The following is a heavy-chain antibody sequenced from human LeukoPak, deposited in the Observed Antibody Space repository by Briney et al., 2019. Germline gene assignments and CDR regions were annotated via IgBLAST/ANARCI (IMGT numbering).Heavy chain of an antibody. D-gene: IGHD3-22*01. CDR2: INDSGSS. J-gene: IGHJ4*02. Sequence: SETLSLTCAVYGGSFSGYYWSWIRQAPGKGLEWIGEINDSGSSNYKASLRSRVTISVDTSKSQFFLKLSSVTAPDTAVYYCARASKGTYYDSGGYYGYWGQGTLVTVSS. CDR3: ARASKGTYYDSGGYYGY. CDR1: GGSFSGYY. V-gene: IGHV4-34*01.